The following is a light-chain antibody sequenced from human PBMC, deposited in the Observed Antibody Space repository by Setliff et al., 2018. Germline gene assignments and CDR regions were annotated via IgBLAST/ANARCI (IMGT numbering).Light chain of an antibody. V-gene: IGLV7-43*01. CDR1: TGDVTNTNY. CDR2: STT. Sequence: QAVVTQEASLTVSPGGTVTLTCGSSTGDVTNTNYPYWFQHRLGPGPRPLIFSTTNTFSWTPARMSGSLLGGKAALTLSDVQPEDEAMYYCLLYFGATVIFGGGTKVTVL. J-gene: IGLJ2*01. CDR3: LLYFGATVI.